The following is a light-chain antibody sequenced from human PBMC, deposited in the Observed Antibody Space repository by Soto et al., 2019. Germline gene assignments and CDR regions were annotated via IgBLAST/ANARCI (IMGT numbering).Light chain of an antibody. CDR3: QQYVTSTLT. J-gene: IGKJ4*01. CDR2: GAS. Sequence: EIVLTRSPGTLSLSPGERATLSCRASQSVSSGYLAWYQQKPGQAPRLLIYGASSRATGIPDRFSGSGSGTDFTLTISGLEPEDFAVYYCQQYVTSTLTFGGGTRWISN. V-gene: IGKV3-20*01. CDR1: QSVSSGY.